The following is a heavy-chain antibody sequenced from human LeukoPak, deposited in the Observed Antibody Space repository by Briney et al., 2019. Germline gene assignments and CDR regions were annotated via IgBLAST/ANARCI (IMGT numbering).Heavy chain of an antibody. CDR2: IYPGDSDT. CDR3: AVSGDAVGSDWFDP. D-gene: IGHD1-26*01. Sequence: GESLKISCKGSGYSFTSYWIGWVRQMPGKGLEWMGIIYPGDSDTRYSPSFQGQVTISADKSISTAYLQWSSLRSEDTAVYYCAVSGDAVGSDWFDPWGQGTLVTVSS. J-gene: IGHJ5*02. CDR1: GYSFTSYW. V-gene: IGHV5-51*01.